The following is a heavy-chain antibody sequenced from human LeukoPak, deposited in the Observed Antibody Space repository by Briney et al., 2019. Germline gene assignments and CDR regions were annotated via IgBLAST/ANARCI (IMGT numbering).Heavy chain of an antibody. V-gene: IGHV3-33*01. J-gene: IGHJ3*02. CDR2: IWYDGSNK. CDR1: GFTFSSYG. CDR3: ARVYYYGSGSYFAFDI. D-gene: IGHD3-10*01. Sequence: GRSLRLSCAASGFTFSSYGMHWVRQAPGKGLEWVAVIWYDGSNKYYADSVKGRFTISRDNSKNTLYLQMNSLRAEDTAVYYCARVYYYGSGSYFAFDIWGQGTMVTVSS.